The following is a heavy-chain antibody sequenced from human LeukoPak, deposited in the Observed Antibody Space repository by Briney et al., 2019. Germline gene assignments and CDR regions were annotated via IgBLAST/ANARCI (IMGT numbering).Heavy chain of an antibody. Sequence: GGSLRLSCAASGFTFDDYGMSWVRQAPGKGLEWVSGINWNGGSTGYADSVKGRFTISRDNAKNSLYLQMNSLRAEDTAVYYCAREGYYYDSSGYYTDDYWGQGTLVTVSS. CDR1: GFTFDDYG. CDR2: INWNGGST. V-gene: IGHV3-20*04. D-gene: IGHD3-22*01. CDR3: AREGYYYDSSGYYTDDY. J-gene: IGHJ4*02.